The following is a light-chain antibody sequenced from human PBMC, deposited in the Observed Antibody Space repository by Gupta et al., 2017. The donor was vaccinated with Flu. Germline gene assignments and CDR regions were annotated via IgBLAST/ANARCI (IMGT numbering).Light chain of an antibody. CDR1: QGISSA. Sequence: GDRVTITCRASQGISSALAWYQHKAGKAPKLLIYDASSLESGVPSRFSGSGSGTDFTLTISSLQPEDFATYYCQQFNNYPLTFGGGTKVEIK. CDR3: QQFNNYPLT. CDR2: DAS. J-gene: IGKJ4*01. V-gene: IGKV1D-13*01.